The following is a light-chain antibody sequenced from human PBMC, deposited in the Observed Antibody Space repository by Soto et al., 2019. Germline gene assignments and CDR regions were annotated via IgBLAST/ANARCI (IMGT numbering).Light chain of an antibody. Sequence: DIQLTQSPSFLSASVGDRVTITCRASQDIDNYLAWYQQKPGKAPKVLIYAASTLQSGVPSRFSGSGSGTEFTLPISSLQPGDFATYYCQQLNTYPPPFGGGTKVEI. V-gene: IGKV1-9*01. CDR1: QDIDNY. CDR2: AAS. CDR3: QQLNTYPPP. J-gene: IGKJ4*01.